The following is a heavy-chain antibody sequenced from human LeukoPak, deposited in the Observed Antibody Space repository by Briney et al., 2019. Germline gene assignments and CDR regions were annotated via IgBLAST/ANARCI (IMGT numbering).Heavy chain of an antibody. V-gene: IGHV1-58*02. Sequence: GASEKVSCKASGFTFTSSAMQWVRQARGQRLEWIGWIVVGSGNTDYAQKFQERVTITRDMSTSTAYMELSSLRSEDTAVYYCAAELRDAFDIWGQGTMVTVSS. J-gene: IGHJ3*02. CDR2: IVVGSGNT. CDR3: AAELRDAFDI. D-gene: IGHD2-15*01. CDR1: GFTFTSSA.